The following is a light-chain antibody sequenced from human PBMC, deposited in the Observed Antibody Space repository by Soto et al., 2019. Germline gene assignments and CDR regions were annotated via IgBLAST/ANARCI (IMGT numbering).Light chain of an antibody. V-gene: IGKV1-5*01. J-gene: IGKJ5*01. CDR2: DAT. CDR3: QQYNNWPPIT. CDR1: QTIDSW. Sequence: DIQMTQSPSILSASVGGSVTIDCRASQTIDSWVAWYQQKPGKAPKLLVYDATSLESGVSSRFSGSGYGTDFSLTISSLQSEDFGVYYCQQYNNWPPITFGQGTRLEIK.